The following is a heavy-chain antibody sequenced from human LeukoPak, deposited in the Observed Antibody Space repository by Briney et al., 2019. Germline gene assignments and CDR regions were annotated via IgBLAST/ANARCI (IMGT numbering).Heavy chain of an antibody. CDR3: ARGKDVAARVHYYYYMDV. CDR2: IYTSGST. V-gene: IGHV4-4*07. Sequence: SETLSLTCTVSGGPISSYYWSWIQQPAGKGLEWIGRIYTSGSTNYNPSLKSRVTTSVDTSKNQFSLKLSSVTAADTAVYYCARGKDVAARVHYYYYMDVWGKGTTVTVSS. J-gene: IGHJ6*03. CDR1: GGPISSYY. D-gene: IGHD6-6*01.